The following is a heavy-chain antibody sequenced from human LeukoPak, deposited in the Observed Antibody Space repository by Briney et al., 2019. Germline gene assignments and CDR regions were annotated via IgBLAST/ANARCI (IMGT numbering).Heavy chain of an antibody. CDR1: GGSIRSGGYY. CDR3: ARGEPFDY. J-gene: IGHJ4*02. CDR2: IYYTGST. Sequence: SQTLSLTCTVSGGSIRSGGYYWSWIRQHPGKGLEWIGYIYYTGSTYYNPSLKSRVTISIDTSKNQFSLKLSSVTAADTAVYYCARGEPFDYWGQGTLVTVSS. D-gene: IGHD1-26*01. V-gene: IGHV4-31*03.